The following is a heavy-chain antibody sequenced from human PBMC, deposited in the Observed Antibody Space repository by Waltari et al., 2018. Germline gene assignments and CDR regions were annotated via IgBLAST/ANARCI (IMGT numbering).Heavy chain of an antibody. V-gene: IGHV4-34*01. Sequence: QVQLKEWGAGTLKPSETPSLTCAVYGGSFSGYHWTWIRPSPGKGLEWLGEINNPGVTKYKPSLRGRITILQNTSKNQFSLRLSSVTAADSAVYYCARGGVPDAYGDGSYYRNWFDPWGQGILVTVSS. CDR1: GGSFSGYH. J-gene: IGHJ5*02. CDR3: ARGGVPDAYGDGSYYRNWFDP. D-gene: IGHD3-10*01. CDR2: INNPGVT.